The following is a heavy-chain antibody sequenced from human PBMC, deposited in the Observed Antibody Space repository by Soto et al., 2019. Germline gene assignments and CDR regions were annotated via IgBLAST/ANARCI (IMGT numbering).Heavy chain of an antibody. J-gene: IGHJ6*03. Sequence: SETLSLTCTVSGGSISSYYWSWIRQPPGKGLEWIGYIYYSGSTNYNPSLKSRVTISVDTSKNQFSLKLSSVTAADTAVYYCARVTIFGVAQYYMDVWGKGTTVTVSS. CDR3: ARVTIFGVAQYYMDV. CDR2: IYYSGST. CDR1: GGSISSYY. V-gene: IGHV4-59*08. D-gene: IGHD3-3*01.